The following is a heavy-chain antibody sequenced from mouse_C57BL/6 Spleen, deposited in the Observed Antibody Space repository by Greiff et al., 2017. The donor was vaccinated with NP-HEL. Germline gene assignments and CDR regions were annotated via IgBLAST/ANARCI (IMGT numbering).Heavy chain of an antibody. CDR2: IYPGDGDT. J-gene: IGHJ2*01. CDR1: VYAFSSYW. V-gene: IGHV1-80*01. CDR3: ARGGYGNHDY. Sequence: QLPPSGAELVKPGASVPISCKASVYAFSSYWLNWVKQRPGQGLEWIGQIYPGDGDTNYNGKFKGKATLTADKSSSTAYMQLSSLTSEDSAVYFCARGGYGNHDYWGQGTTLTVSS. D-gene: IGHD2-1*01.